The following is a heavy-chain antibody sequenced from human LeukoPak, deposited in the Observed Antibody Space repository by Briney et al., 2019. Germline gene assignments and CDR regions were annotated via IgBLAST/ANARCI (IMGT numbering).Heavy chain of an antibody. Sequence: PSGGSLRLSCAASGFTFSSYTMHWVRQAPGKGLEWVAVISYDGSNKYYADSVKGRFTISRDNSKNTLYLQMNSLRAEDTAVYYCAKDDVVVPAAMLFDPWGQGTLVTVSS. D-gene: IGHD2-2*01. CDR3: AKDDVVVPAAMLFDP. V-gene: IGHV3-30-3*01. CDR1: GFTFSSYT. CDR2: ISYDGSNK. J-gene: IGHJ5*02.